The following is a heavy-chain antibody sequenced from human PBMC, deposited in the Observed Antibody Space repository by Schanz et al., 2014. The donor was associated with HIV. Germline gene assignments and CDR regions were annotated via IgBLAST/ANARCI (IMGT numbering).Heavy chain of an antibody. J-gene: IGHJ4*02. CDR2: ISYHGTNK. CDR3: AKDQGDVTGTPFDY. V-gene: IGHV3-30*18. Sequence: VQLVESGGGLVKPGGSLRLSCAASGFLFSSYGMSWVRQAPGKGLEWVAVISYHGTNKYYADSVKGRFTISRDNSKNTLYLQMNSLRAEDTAVYYCAKDQGDVTGTPFDYWGQGTLVTVSS. CDR1: GFLFSSYG. D-gene: IGHD1-20*01.